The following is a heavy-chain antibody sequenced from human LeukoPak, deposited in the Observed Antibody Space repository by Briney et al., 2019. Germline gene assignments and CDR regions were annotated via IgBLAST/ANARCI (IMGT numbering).Heavy chain of an antibody. CDR2: LSAGGSNT. Sequence: GGSLRLSCAGSGFAFTTYAMSWVRQAPGKGLEWVSVLSAGGSNTYYADSVKGRFTIARDNPKNTLYLQMNNLRAEDTAIYFCASYIWGSYRYFDYWGQGTLVTVSS. CDR1: GFAFTTYA. CDR3: ASYIWGSYRYFDY. V-gene: IGHV3-23*01. J-gene: IGHJ4*02. D-gene: IGHD3-16*02.